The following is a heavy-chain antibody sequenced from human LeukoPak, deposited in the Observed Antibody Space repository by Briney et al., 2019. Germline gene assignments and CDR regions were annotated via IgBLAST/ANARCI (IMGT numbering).Heavy chain of an antibody. D-gene: IGHD1-1*01. CDR1: GFTFSNYW. CDR3: TRNRGTDY. J-gene: IGHJ4*02. Sequence: AGGSLRLSCAASGFTFSNYWMNWVRQAPGKGLEWVANIKEDGSEKIYVDSVKGRFTISRDNSKNSLYLQINNLRAEDTAVYYCTRNRGTDYWGQGTLVTVSP. CDR2: IKEDGSEK. V-gene: IGHV3-7*01.